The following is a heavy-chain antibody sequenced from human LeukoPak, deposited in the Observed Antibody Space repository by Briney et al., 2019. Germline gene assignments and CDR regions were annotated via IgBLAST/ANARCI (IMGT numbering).Heavy chain of an antibody. CDR3: ARSPGCGGSCYSGNYYYYGMDV. CDR2: IYYSGSA. D-gene: IGHD2-15*01. J-gene: IGHJ6*04. Sequence: SETLSLTCTVSGGSISSYYWSWIRQPPGKGLGWIGYIYYSGSANYNPSLKSRVTISVDTSKNQFSLKLSSVTAADTAVYYCARSPGCGGSCYSGNYYYYGMDVWGKGTTVTVSS. V-gene: IGHV4-59*01. CDR1: GGSISSYY.